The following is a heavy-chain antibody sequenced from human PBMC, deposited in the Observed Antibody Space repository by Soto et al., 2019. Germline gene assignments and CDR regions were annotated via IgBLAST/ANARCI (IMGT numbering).Heavy chain of an antibody. CDR3: AKGDYDFWSGYYNRVEAFDIWGQGTMVTVSSGKYTPGESLKISCKGSGYSFTSCYGHYYYMDV. CDR2: ISGSGGST. D-gene: IGHD3-3*01. CDR1: GFTFCSYA. V-gene: IGHV3-23*01. J-gene: IGHJ6*03. Sequence: GGSLRLCCAASGFTFCSYAMSWVRQAPGKGLEWVSAISGSGGSTYYADSVKGRFTISRDNSKNTLYLQMNSLRAEDTAVYYCAKGDYDFWSGYYNRVEAFDIWGQGTMVTVSSGKYTPGESLKISCKGSGYSFTSCYGHYYYMDVWGRGTTVTVSS.